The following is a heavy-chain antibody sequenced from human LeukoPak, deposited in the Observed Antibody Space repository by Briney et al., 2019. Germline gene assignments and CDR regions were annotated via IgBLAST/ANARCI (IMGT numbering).Heavy chain of an antibody. CDR3: ARVDGSCSGGSCPSGNWFDP. D-gene: IGHD2-15*01. CDR1: RGSISSGNYY. Sequence: SETLSLTCTVSRGSISSGNYYWSWIRQPAGKGLEWIGRFHTRGSTNYNPSFKSRVIISVDTSKNQFSLKLNSVTAADTAVYYCARVDGSCSGGSCPSGNWFDPWGQGTLVTVSS. J-gene: IGHJ5*02. CDR2: FHTRGST. V-gene: IGHV4-61*02.